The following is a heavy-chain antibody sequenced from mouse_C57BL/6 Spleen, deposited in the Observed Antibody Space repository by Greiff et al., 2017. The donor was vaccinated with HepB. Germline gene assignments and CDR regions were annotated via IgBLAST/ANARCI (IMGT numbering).Heavy chain of an antibody. V-gene: IGHV14-4*01. CDR2: IDPENGDT. J-gene: IGHJ2*01. CDR3: TITTVVEY. D-gene: IGHD1-1*01. CDR1: GFNIKDDY. Sequence: VHVKQSGAELVRPGASVKLSCTASGFNIKDDYMHWVKQRPEQGLEWIGWIDPENGDTEYASKFQGKATITADTSSNTAYLQLSSLTSEDTAVYYCTITTVVEYWGQGTTLTVSS.